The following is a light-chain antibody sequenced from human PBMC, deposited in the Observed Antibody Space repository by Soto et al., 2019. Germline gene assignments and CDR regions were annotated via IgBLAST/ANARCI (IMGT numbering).Light chain of an antibody. CDR3: SAFSSRSTLV. CDR2: EVR. V-gene: IGLV2-14*01. CDR1: SSDVGGYNY. J-gene: IGLJ2*01. Sequence: QSALTQPASVSGSPGQSITISCTGTSSDVGGYNYVSWYQQSPGKAPKLLIYEVRNRPSGVSYRFSGSKSGNTASLTISSLLPEDEADYFCSAFSSRSTLVFGGGTKLTVL.